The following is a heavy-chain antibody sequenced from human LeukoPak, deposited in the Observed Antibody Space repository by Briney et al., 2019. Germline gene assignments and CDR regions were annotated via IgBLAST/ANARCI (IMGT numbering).Heavy chain of an antibody. CDR2: IYYSGST. CDR1: GGSISSYC. CDR3: ARVGYYYYYGMDV. J-gene: IGHJ6*02. V-gene: IGHV4-59*01. Sequence: SETLSLTCTVSGGSISSYCWSWIQQPPGKGLEWIGYIYYSGSTNYNPSLKSRVTISVDTPKNQFSLKLSSVTAADTAVYYCARVGYYYYYGMDVWGQGTTVTVSS.